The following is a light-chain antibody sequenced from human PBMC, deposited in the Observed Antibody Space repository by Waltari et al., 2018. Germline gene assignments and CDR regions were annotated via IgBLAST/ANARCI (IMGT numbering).Light chain of an antibody. Sequence: EIVMTQSPATLSVSPGEGATLSCRASQNINSNLAWYQQQPGQTHRLLIYGASTRALGIPARFSGSGSGTEFTLTISSLQSEDFALYYCQQYNNWPPWTFGQGTKVEIK. CDR1: QNINSN. J-gene: IGKJ1*01. CDR2: GAS. CDR3: QQYNNWPPWT. V-gene: IGKV3D-15*01.